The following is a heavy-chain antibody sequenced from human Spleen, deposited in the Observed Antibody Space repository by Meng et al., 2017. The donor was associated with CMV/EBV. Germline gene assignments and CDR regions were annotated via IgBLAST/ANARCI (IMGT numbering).Heavy chain of an antibody. CDR3: ARPYYGSGSAGMDV. J-gene: IGHJ6*02. D-gene: IGHD3-10*01. CDR2: IKQDGSEK. Sequence: GGSLRLSCAASGFTFSSYWMSWVRQAPGKGLEWVANIKQDGSEKYYVDSVKGRFTISRDNAKNSLYLQMNSLRAEDTAMYYCARPYYGSGSAGMDVWGQGTTVTVSS. CDR1: GFTFSSYW. V-gene: IGHV3-7*03.